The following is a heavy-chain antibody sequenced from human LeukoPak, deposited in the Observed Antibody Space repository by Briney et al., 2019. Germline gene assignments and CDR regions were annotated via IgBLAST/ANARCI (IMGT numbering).Heavy chain of an antibody. J-gene: IGHJ3*02. Sequence: PGGSLRLSWAASGLTVSSNYMRWVRQAPGKGLEWVSVIFCGGSTYYADSVKARLNISRQNSKHALDLQMNSLRAEDTAVYYCARGRRWLPNDAFDIWGQGTMLTDSP. CDR2: IFCGGST. D-gene: IGHD5-24*01. V-gene: IGHV3-53*04. CDR3: ARGRRWLPNDAFDI. CDR1: GLTVSSNY.